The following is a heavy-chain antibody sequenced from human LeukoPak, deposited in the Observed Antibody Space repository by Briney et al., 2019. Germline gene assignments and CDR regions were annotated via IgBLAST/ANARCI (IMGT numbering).Heavy chain of an antibody. CDR1: GYTFTRYY. J-gene: IGHJ4*02. Sequence: GASVKVSCKASGYTFTRYYMHWVRQAPGQGLEWMGYIYPNSGATKYAQKFQGRVTMTRDTSISTAYMELSGLRSDDTAVYYCGTLLSNGPFDYWGQGSLVTVSS. CDR3: GTLLSNGPFDY. CDR2: IYPNSGAT. V-gene: IGHV1-2*02.